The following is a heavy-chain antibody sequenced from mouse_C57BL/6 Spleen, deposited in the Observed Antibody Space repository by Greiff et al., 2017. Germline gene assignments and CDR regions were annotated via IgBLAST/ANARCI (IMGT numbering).Heavy chain of an antibody. J-gene: IGHJ3*01. CDR1: GYTFTDYE. CDR3: ARGRDPARFAD. V-gene: IGHV1-15*01. CDR2: IDPETGGT. Sequence: QVQLQQSGAELVRPGASVTLSCKASGYTFTDYEMHWVKQTPVHGLEWIGAIDPETGGTAYNQKFKGKAILTADKSSSTAYMELRSLTSEDAAVYYCARGRDPARFADWGQGTLVTVSA.